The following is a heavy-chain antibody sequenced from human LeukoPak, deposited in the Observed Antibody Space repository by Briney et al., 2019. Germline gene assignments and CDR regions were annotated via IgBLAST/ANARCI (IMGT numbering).Heavy chain of an antibody. CDR1: GGTFSSYA. CDR2: IIPIFGTA. Sequence: SVEVSCKASGGTFSSYAISWVRQAPGQGLEWMGGIIPIFGTANYAQKFQGRVTITADESTSTAYMELSSLRSEDTAVYYCAGLWFGELLPRYYYYGMDVWGQGTTVTVSS. CDR3: AGLWFGELLPRYYYYGMDV. V-gene: IGHV1-69*13. J-gene: IGHJ6*02. D-gene: IGHD3-10*01.